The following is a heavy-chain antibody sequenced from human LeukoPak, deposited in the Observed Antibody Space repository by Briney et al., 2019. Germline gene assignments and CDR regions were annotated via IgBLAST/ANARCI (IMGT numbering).Heavy chain of an antibody. CDR3: ARDRGYGGNFFAFDI. CDR1: GGSISSYY. Sequence: SETLSLTCTVSGGSISSYYWSWIRQPPGEGLEWIGYIYYSGSTNYNPSLKSRVTISVDTSKNQFSLKLSSVTAADTAVYYCARDRGYGGNFFAFDIWGQGTMVTVSS. D-gene: IGHD4-23*01. CDR2: IYYSGST. J-gene: IGHJ3*02. V-gene: IGHV4-59*01.